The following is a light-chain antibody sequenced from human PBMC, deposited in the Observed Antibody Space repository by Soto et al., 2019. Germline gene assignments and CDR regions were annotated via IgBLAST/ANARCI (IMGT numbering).Light chain of an antibody. CDR1: QSVSIY. V-gene: IGKV3-11*01. CDR3: QQRSNWLIT. Sequence: EVVLTQSPATLSLPPGERATLSCRASQSVSIYLAWYQQKPGQAPRLLIYDASKRATGIPARFSGSGSGTDFTLTISSIEPEDFALYYCQQRSNWLITFGQGTRLEIK. J-gene: IGKJ5*01. CDR2: DAS.